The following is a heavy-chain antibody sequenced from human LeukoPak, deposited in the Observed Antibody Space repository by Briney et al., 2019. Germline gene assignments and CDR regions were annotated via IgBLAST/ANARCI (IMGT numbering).Heavy chain of an antibody. CDR1: GYTFTSYG. Sequence: GASVKVSCKASGYTFTSYGISWVRQAPGQGLEWMGWISAYNGNTNYAQKLQGRVTMTTDTSTSTAYVELRSLRSDDTAVYYCARDGGGDSYYYDSSAKWYWGQGTLVTVSS. CDR3: ARDGGGDSYYYDSSAKWY. CDR2: ISAYNGNT. V-gene: IGHV1-18*01. J-gene: IGHJ4*02. D-gene: IGHD3-22*01.